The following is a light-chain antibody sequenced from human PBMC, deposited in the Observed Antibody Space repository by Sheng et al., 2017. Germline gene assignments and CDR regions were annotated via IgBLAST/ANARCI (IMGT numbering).Light chain of an antibody. J-gene: IGKJ2*01. CDR3: MQALQTPHT. Sequence: DIVMTQSPLSLPVTPGEPASISCRSSQSLVHTNRFHYLDWYLQKPGQSPQLLIYLASNRASGVPDRFSGIVDTDYTLQISRVEAEDVGIYYCMQALQTPHTFGQGTNLEIK. V-gene: IGKV2-28*01. CDR2: LAS. CDR1: QSLVHTNRFHY.